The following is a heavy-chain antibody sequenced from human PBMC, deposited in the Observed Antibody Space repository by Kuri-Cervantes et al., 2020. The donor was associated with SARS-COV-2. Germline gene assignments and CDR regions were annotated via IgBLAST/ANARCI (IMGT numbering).Heavy chain of an antibody. CDR3: AKDLGGYDRGAYDI. CDR1: GFTFSSYG. V-gene: IGHV3-30*02. CDR2: IWYGGSNK. Sequence: GGSLRLSCAASGFTFSSYGMHWVRQAPGKGLEWVAVIWYGGSNKYYADSVKGRFTISRDNSKNTLYLQMNSLRAEDTAVYYCAKDLGGYDRGAYDIWGQGTMVTVSS. D-gene: IGHD5-12*01. J-gene: IGHJ3*02.